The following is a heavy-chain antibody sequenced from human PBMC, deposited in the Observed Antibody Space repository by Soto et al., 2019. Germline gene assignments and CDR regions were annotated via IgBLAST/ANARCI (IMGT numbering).Heavy chain of an antibody. V-gene: IGHV4-4*02. CDR3: AVWEEYSSTNYYYGMDV. Sequence: TSETLSLTCAVSGGSISSSNWWSWVRQPPGKGLEWIGEIYHSGSTNYNPSLKSRVTISVDKSKNQFSLKLSSVTAADTDVYYCAVWEEYSSTNYYYGMDVWGQGTTLTVSS. CDR2: IYHSGST. D-gene: IGHD5-18*01. CDR1: GGSISSSNW. J-gene: IGHJ6*02.